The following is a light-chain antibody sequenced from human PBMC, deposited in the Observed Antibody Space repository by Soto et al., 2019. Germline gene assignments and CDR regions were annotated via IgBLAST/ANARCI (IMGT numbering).Light chain of an antibody. CDR1: QTIIGNY. CDR2: GAS. CDR3: EQHVNSVYI. V-gene: IGKV3-20*01. Sequence: ESVLTQSPGTLSLSPGERATLSCRASQTIIGNYLAWYQQKPGQAPRLLIYGASNRATGVPDRFSGSYSGTDFSLTITRLEPEYVAVYYCEQHVNSVYIFGQGTRLEIK. J-gene: IGKJ2*01.